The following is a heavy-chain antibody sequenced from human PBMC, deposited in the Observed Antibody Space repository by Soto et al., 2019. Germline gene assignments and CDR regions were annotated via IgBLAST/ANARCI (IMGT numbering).Heavy chain of an antibody. V-gene: IGHV4-34*01. CDR1: GGSFSGYY. D-gene: IGHD3-10*01. Sequence: SETLSLTCAVYGGSFSGYYWSWIRQPPGKGLEWIGEINHSGSTNYNPSLKSRVTISVDTSKNQFSLKLSSVTAADTAVYYCARGRGWQRAAFGIWGQGTMVTVSS. J-gene: IGHJ3*02. CDR3: ARGRGWQRAAFGI. CDR2: INHSGST.